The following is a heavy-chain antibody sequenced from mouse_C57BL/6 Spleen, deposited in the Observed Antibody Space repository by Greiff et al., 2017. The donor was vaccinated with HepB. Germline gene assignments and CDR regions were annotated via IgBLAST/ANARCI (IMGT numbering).Heavy chain of an antibody. CDR2: INPNNGGT. CDR3: AIFNDYDPYYAMDY. D-gene: IGHD2-4*01. Sequence: EVQLQQSGPELVKPGASVKISCKASGYTFTDYYMNWVKQSHGKSLEWIGDINPNNGGTSYNQKFKGKATLTVDKSSSTAYMELLSLTSEDSAVYYCAIFNDYDPYYAMDYWGQGTSVTVSS. CDR1: GYTFTDYY. V-gene: IGHV1-26*01. J-gene: IGHJ4*01.